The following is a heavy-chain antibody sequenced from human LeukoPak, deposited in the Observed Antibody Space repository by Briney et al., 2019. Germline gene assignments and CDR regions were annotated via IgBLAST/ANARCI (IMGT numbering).Heavy chain of an antibody. CDR2: IRKKANSDTT. V-gene: IGHV3-72*01. J-gene: IGHJ4*02. CDR1: AFTFSDHY. D-gene: IGHD3-16*01. Sequence: GGSLRLSCAASAFTFSDHYMDWVRQAPGKRLEWVGRIRKKANSDTTEYAASVKGRFTISRDDSKNSLYLQMNSLKTEDTAVYYCARDALSGFGYLDFWGQGTLVTVSS. CDR3: ARDALSGFGYLDF.